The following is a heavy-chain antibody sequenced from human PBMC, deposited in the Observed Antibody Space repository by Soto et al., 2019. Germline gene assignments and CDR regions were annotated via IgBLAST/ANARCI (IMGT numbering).Heavy chain of an antibody. CDR3: ARGSFGFLKGGWFDP. J-gene: IGHJ5*02. Sequence: GGSLRLSCAASGFTFSDYSMNWIRQAPGKGLEWVSYISSSGNTIYYEDSVKGRFTISRDTANSSLHLEMNSLRADDTAVYYCARGSFGFLKGGWFDPWGQGTLVTVSS. V-gene: IGHV3-11*01. D-gene: IGHD2-15*01. CDR1: GFTFSDYS. CDR2: ISSSGNTI.